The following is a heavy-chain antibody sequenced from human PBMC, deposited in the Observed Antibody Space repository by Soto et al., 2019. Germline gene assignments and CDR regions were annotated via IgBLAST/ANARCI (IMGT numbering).Heavy chain of an antibody. V-gene: IGHV1-3*01. CDR3: ERGRWMLVEGSHYYPAMDV. Sequence: QVHLVQSGAEVKEPGASVRLSCRTSGYNFANNAMQCVRQAPGQTFECLGWTKGGNDDTRYSQKYQDRVNLSKDTYANTFYMEMSSLAPEYTAVYYCERGRWMLVEGSHYYPAMDVWGQGTTVTVAS. CDR1: GYNFANNA. J-gene: IGHJ6*02. CDR2: TKGGNDDT. D-gene: IGHD3-22*01.